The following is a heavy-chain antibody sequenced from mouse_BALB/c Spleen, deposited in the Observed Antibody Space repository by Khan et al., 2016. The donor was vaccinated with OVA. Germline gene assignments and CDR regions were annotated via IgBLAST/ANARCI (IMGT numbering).Heavy chain of an antibody. D-gene: IGHD3-1*01. CDR1: GYTFTSYY. J-gene: IGHJ3*01. CDR3: TRRERSRATLGFAY. V-gene: IGHV1S81*02. Sequence: QVQLKQSGAELVKPGASVKLSCKATGYTFTSYYMYWLKQRPGQGLEWIGEINPSNGGTNFNENFNSKAPLTVDKSSSTASMPPSSLTSADSAVYYCTRRERSRATLGFAYWGQGTLVTVSA. CDR2: INPSNGGT.